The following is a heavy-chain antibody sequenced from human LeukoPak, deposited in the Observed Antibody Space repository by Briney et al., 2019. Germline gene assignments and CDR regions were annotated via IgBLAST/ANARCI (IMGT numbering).Heavy chain of an antibody. CDR1: GESLSGYY. CDR2: TTRSGTI. V-gene: IGHV4-34*01. D-gene: IGHD2/OR15-2a*01. Sequence: SETLSLTCEVYGESLSGYYWSWIRQSPGKGLEWIGETTRSGTIVYNPSLKSRSTISVEMSKNQVFLNLSSVTAADTAVYYCARGHTWLGLVLRVAFDLWGQGTMVTVSS. J-gene: IGHJ3*01. CDR3: ARGHTWLGLVLRVAFDL.